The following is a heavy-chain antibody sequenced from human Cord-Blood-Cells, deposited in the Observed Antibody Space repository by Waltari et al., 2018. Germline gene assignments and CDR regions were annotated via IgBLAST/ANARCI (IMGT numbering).Heavy chain of an antibody. Sequence: QVQLVQSGAEVIEPGFPVMDSFKVSGGTFSSYAISWVCQVPGLLLEWMGGSIPIFVTSNYTQKFQGRVTITTDESTSTAYRERSSLRSEDTAVYYCASWGRYDILTRYYAFDIWSQGTMVTVSS. CDR1: GGTFSSYA. CDR3: ASWGRYDILTRYYAFDI. D-gene: IGHD3-9*01. J-gene: IGHJ3*02. CDR2: SIPIFVTS. V-gene: IGHV1-69*01.